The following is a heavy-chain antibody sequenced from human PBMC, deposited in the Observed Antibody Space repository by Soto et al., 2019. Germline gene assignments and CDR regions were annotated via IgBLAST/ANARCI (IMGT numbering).Heavy chain of an antibody. CDR2: IYYSGST. Sequence: SETLSLTCTVSGGSISSYYWSWIRQPPGKGLEWIGYIYYSGSTNYNPSLKSRVTISVDTSKNQFSLKLSSVTAADTAVYYCAREGDYYDSSGYEAVWFDPWGQGTLVTVSS. J-gene: IGHJ5*02. CDR1: GGSISSYY. V-gene: IGHV4-59*01. D-gene: IGHD3-22*01. CDR3: AREGDYYDSSGYEAVWFDP.